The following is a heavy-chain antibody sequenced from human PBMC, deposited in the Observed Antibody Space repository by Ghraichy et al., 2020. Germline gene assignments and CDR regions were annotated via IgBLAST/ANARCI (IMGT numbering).Heavy chain of an antibody. Sequence: SETLSLTCTVSGDSISSGAYYWSWIREHPGKGLEWIGYISYSGNTYYNPSLRSRVTISVDTSKNQFSLNLNSLTAADTAVYYCARTINGWNIFDYWGQGTLVTVSS. J-gene: IGHJ4*02. CDR2: ISYSGNT. V-gene: IGHV4-31*03. D-gene: IGHD1/OR15-1a*01. CDR3: ARTINGWNIFDY. CDR1: GDSISSGAYY.